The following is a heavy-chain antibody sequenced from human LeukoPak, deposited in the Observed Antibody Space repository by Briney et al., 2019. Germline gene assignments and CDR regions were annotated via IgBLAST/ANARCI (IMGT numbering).Heavy chain of an antibody. CDR3: ASSSYYYDSGSYSPLYYFDY. CDR2: IYSSGKT. V-gene: IGHV4-39*01. J-gene: IGHJ4*02. CDR1: NTSLSLSSSAHY. Sequence: SETLSLTCTVSNTSLSLSSSAHYWAWIRQPPGRGLEWIGSIYSSGKTFYTPSLKSRVTISVDTSKSQFSLRMNSVTAADTAVYYCASSSYYYDSGSYSPLYYFDYWGQGTLVTVSS. D-gene: IGHD3-10*01.